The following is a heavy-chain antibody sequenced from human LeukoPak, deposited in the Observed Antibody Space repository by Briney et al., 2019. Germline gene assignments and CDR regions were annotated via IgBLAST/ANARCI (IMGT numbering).Heavy chain of an antibody. Sequence: PGGSLRLSCAASGFTFSSYSMNWVRQAPGKGLEWVANIKQDGSEKYYVDSVKGRFTISRDNAKNSLYLQMNSLRAEDTAVYYCARGGDDYVWGSYRYPNWFDPWGQGTLVTVSS. V-gene: IGHV3-7*01. J-gene: IGHJ5*02. CDR2: IKQDGSEK. CDR1: GFTFSSYS. CDR3: ARGGDDYVWGSYRYPNWFDP. D-gene: IGHD3-16*02.